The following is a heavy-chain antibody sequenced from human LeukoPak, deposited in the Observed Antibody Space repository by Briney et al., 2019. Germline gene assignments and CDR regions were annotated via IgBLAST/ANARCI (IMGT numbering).Heavy chain of an antibody. J-gene: IGHJ3*02. CDR2: ISAYNGNT. CDR1: GYTFTSYG. V-gene: IGHV1-18*01. D-gene: IGHD3-22*01. Sequence: ASVKVSCKASGYTFTSYGISWVRQAPGQGLEWMGWISAYNGNTNYAQKLQGRVTMTTDTSTSTAYMEMRSLRSDDTAAYYCARDQYYDSSGYDAFDIWGEGTMVTVSS. CDR3: ARDQYYDSSGYDAFDI.